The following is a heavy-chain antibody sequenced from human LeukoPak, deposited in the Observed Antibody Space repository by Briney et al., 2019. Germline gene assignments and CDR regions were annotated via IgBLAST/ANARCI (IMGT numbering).Heavy chain of an antibody. CDR2: IHHSGST. D-gene: IGHD3-22*01. CDR3: ARRDSSGYYFKDMDY. Sequence: PSETLSLTCTVSGYSISSGYYWGWIRQPPGKGLEWIGSIHHSGSTNYNPSLKSRVTISVDKSKNQFSLKLSSVTAADTAVHYCARRDSSGYYFKDMDYWGQGTLVTVSS. J-gene: IGHJ4*02. V-gene: IGHV4-38-2*02. CDR1: GYSISSGYY.